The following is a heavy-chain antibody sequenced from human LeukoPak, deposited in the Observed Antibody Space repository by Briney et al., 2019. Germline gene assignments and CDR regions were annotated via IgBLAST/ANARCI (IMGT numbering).Heavy chain of an antibody. D-gene: IGHD5/OR15-5a*01. J-gene: IGHJ4*02. CDR3: ARLVGLSTTASY. CDR1: GYTFICYY. Sequence: ASVKVSCKASGYTFICYYLHLVRQAPGQGLEWMGWINPTSGGTNYAQKFQDRVTMTRDTSINTAYMELSRLTSDDTAVYYCARLVGLSTTASYWGQGTLVIVSS. CDR2: INPTSGGT. V-gene: IGHV1-2*02.